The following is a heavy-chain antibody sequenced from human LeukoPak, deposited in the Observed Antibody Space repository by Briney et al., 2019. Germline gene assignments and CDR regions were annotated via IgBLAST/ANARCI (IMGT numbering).Heavy chain of an antibody. V-gene: IGHV3-23*01. CDR1: GFTFSNYA. J-gene: IGHJ3*02. Sequence: GGSLRLSCAASGFTFSNYAMVWIRQAPGMGPEWVSLIRSSGDGTAYADSVKDRFTISRDNSKNTLYLHMYSLRAEDTAMYYCGRDPNGDFFGAFGMWGQGTGVTVSS. CDR3: GRDPNGDFFGAFGM. D-gene: IGHD4-17*01. CDR2: IRSSGDGT.